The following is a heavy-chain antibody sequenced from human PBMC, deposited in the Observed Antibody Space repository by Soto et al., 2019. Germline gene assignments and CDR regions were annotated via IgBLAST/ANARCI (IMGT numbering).Heavy chain of an antibody. V-gene: IGHV3-23*01. D-gene: IGHD3-10*01. CDR3: AKDGAYYGSGSYFIAPYYYYGMDV. CDR1: GFTFSDYG. CDR2: VSGSGGST. J-gene: IGHJ6*02. Sequence: GGSLRLSCAASGFTFSDYGMSWVRQAPGKGLEGVAVVSGSGGSTSYADSVKGRFTISRDNSKNTLYLQMNSLRAEDTAVYYCAKDGAYYGSGSYFIAPYYYYGMDVWGQGTTVTVSS.